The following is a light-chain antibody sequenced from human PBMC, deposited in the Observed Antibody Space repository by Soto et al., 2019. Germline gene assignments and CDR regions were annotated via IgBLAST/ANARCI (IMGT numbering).Light chain of an antibody. V-gene: IGKV3-20*01. CDR2: GAS. CDR1: QSVSSSY. Sequence: EIVLTQSPGTLSLSPGERATLSCRASQSVSSSYLAWYQQKPGQAPRLLIYGASSRATGIPDRFSGSGSETDFTLTMSRLEPEDFAVYYCQQYGSSPLTFGGGTKVEIK. CDR3: QQYGSSPLT. J-gene: IGKJ4*01.